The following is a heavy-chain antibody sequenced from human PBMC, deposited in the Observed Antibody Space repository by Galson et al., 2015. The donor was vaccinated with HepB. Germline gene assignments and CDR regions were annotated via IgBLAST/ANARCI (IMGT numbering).Heavy chain of an antibody. V-gene: IGHV5-51*01. CDR1: GYSFTSYW. Sequence: QSGAEVKKPGESLKISCKGSGYSFTSYWIGWVRQMPGKGLEWMGIIYPGDSDTRYSPSFQGQVTISADKSISTAYLQWSSLKASDTAMYYCARRARGTSLGSNWFDPWGQGTLVTVSS. CDR3: ARRARGTSLGSNWFDP. D-gene: IGHD3-10*01. CDR2: IYPGDSDT. J-gene: IGHJ5*02.